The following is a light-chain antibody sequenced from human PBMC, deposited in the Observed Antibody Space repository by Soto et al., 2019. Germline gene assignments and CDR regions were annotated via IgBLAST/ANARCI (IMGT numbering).Light chain of an antibody. V-gene: IGLV2-8*01. Sequence: QSALTQPPSASGSRGQSVTISCTGTSSDIGGYNYVSWYQQHPGKAPKLMIYEVSKRPSGVPDRFSGSKSGNTASLTVSGLQAEDEADYYCSSYAGSNNYVFGSGTKVTV. CDR3: SSYAGSNNYV. J-gene: IGLJ1*01. CDR2: EVS. CDR1: SSDIGGYNY.